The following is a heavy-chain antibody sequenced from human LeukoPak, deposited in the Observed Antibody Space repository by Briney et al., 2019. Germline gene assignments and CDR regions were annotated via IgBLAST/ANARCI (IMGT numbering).Heavy chain of an antibody. D-gene: IGHD1-26*01. J-gene: IGHJ3*02. CDR1: GGSISSSSYY. CDR3: AREAASIVFDI. Sequence: SETLSLTCTVSGGSISSSSYYWGWIRQPPGKGLEWIGSVYYNGNTYYNPSLKSRVTILVDTSMNQFSLKLSFVTAADTAVYYCAREAASIVFDIWGQGTMVTVFS. V-gene: IGHV4-39*07. CDR2: VYYNGNT.